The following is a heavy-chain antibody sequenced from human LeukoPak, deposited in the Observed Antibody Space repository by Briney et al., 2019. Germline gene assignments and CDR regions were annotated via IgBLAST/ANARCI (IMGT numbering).Heavy chain of an antibody. Sequence: SETLSLTCTVSGGSISSSSYYWSWIRQPPGKGLEWIGEINHSGSTNYNPSLKSRVTISVDTSKNQFSLKLSSVTAADTAVYYCARGRYDFWSGQNPRADYDYWGQGTLVTVSS. V-gene: IGHV4-39*07. CDR2: INHSGST. J-gene: IGHJ4*02. D-gene: IGHD3-3*01. CDR1: GGSISSSSYY. CDR3: ARGRYDFWSGQNPRADYDY.